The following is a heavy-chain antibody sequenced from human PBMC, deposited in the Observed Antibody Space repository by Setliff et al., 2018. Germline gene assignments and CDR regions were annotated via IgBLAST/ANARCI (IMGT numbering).Heavy chain of an antibody. CDR3: ARGVTIFGVVAYYYYYYYMDV. D-gene: IGHD3-3*01. Sequence: GGSLRLSCAASGFTFSNHWMTWVRQAPGKGLEWVANIKQDGSDKYYVDSVKGRFTVSRDNAKNSLYLQMNSLRAEDTAVYYCARGVTIFGVVAYYYYYYYMDVWGKGTTVTVSS. V-gene: IGHV3-7*01. J-gene: IGHJ6*03. CDR1: GFTFSNHW. CDR2: IKQDGSDK.